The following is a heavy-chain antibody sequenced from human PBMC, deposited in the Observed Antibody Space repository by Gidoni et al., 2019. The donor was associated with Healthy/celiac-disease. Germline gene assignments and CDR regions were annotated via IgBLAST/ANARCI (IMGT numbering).Heavy chain of an antibody. V-gene: IGHV3-21*01. D-gene: IGHD7-27*01. CDR1: AFTFRSYS. CDR2: ISSSSSYI. J-gene: IGHJ6*02. CDR3: ARVGTGDYYYYGMDV. Sequence: EVQPVESGGGLVKPGGSLRLSCAASAFTFRSYSLNWVRQAPGKGLEWVSSISSSSSYICYTDSVKSRFTISRDNAKNSLYLQMNSLRAEDTAVYYCARVGTGDYYYYGMDVWGQGTTVTVSS.